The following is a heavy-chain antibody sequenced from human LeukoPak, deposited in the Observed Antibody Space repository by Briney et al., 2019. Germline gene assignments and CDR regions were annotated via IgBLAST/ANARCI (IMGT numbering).Heavy chain of an antibody. V-gene: IGHV4-39*01. Sequence: PSETLSLTCTVSGGSISSSSYYWGWIRQPPGKGLEWIGSNYYSGSTYCNPSLKSRVTISVDTSKNQFSLKLSSVTAADTAVYYCARLIDSSGWHFYYYYGMDVRGQGTTVTVSS. J-gene: IGHJ6*02. CDR3: ARLIDSSGWHFYYYYGMDV. CDR1: GGSISSSSYY. D-gene: IGHD6-19*01. CDR2: NYYSGST.